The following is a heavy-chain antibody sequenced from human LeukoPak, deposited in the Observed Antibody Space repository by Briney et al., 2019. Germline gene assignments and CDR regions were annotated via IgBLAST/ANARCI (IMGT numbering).Heavy chain of an antibody. J-gene: IGHJ4*02. CDR1: GGTFSSYA. V-gene: IGHV1-69*04. CDR3: ARAGGGYDSSGYYAF. Sequence: SVEVSCKASGGTFSSYAISWVRQAPGQGLEWMGRIIPILGIANYAQKFQGRVTITADKSTSTAYMELSSLRSEDTAVYYCARAGGGYDSSGYYAFWGQGTLVTVSS. CDR2: IIPILGIA. D-gene: IGHD3-22*01.